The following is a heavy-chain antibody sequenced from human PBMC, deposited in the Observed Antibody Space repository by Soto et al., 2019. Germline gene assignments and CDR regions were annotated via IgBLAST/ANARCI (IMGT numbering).Heavy chain of an antibody. CDR3: AVLLAGGGGDGN. CDR1: GASVTNTNYH. Sequence: QVQLQESGPGLVKPSGTLSLTCTVSGASVTNTNYHWSWIRQPPGRGLEWIGQVQYGRSSDFDSSSITSRLTPSIDASKNQFSLKLISVTAANTAIYYCAVLLAGGGGDGNWGQGTLVTVSS. D-gene: IGHD3-10*01. V-gene: IGHV4-61*01. CDR2: VQYGRSS. J-gene: IGHJ4*02.